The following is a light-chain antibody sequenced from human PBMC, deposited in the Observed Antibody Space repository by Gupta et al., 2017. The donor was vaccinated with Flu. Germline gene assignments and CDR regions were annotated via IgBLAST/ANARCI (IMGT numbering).Light chain of an antibody. Sequence: EIVLTQSPATLSLSPGERATLSCRASHSVNSCLAWYQQKLGQAPRLLIFGASNRATGIPARFSGSRSETDFTLTINRLEPEDFAVYYCQQCDNWPITFGGGTKVEIK. CDR1: HSVNSC. CDR2: GAS. V-gene: IGKV3-11*01. J-gene: IGKJ4*01. CDR3: QQCDNWPIT.